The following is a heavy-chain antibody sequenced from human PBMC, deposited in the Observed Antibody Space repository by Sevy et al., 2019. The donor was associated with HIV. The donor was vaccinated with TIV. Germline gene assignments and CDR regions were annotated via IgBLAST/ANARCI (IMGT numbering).Heavy chain of an antibody. CDR2: ISYDGSNK. V-gene: IGHV3-30*18. D-gene: IGHD3-22*01. J-gene: IGHJ4*02. CDR3: AKADNSGYYYLDY. CDR1: GFTFSSYG. Sequence: GGSLRLSCAASGFTFSSYGMHWVRQAPGKGLEWVAVISYDGSNKYYADSVKGRFTISRDNSKNTLYLQMNSLRAEDTAVYYCAKADNSGYYYLDYWGQGTLVTVSS.